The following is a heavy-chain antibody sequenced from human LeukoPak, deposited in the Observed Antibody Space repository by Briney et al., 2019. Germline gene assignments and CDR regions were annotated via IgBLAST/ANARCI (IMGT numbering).Heavy chain of an antibody. CDR2: IYYSGST. CDR3: ASEVAVTTSGDAFDI. V-gene: IGHV4-59*01. D-gene: IGHD4-17*01. CDR1: GGSISSYY. Sequence: SETLSLTCTVSGGSISSYYWSWIRQPPGKGLEWIGYIYYSGSTNYNPSLKSRVTISVDTSKNQFSVKLSSVTAADTAVYYCASEVAVTTSGDAFDIWGQGTMVTVSS. J-gene: IGHJ3*02.